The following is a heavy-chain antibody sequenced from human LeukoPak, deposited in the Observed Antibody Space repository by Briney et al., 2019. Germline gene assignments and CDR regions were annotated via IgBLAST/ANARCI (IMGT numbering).Heavy chain of an antibody. Sequence: GGSLRLSCAASGFTFSSYGMHWVRQAPGKGLEWVAVISYDGGNKYYADSVKGRFTISRDNSKNTLYLQMNSLRAEDTAVYYCAKGRRTAVVNYFDYWGQGTLVTVSS. CDR1: GFTFSSYG. CDR3: AKGRRTAVVNYFDY. J-gene: IGHJ4*02. D-gene: IGHD6-19*01. V-gene: IGHV3-30*18. CDR2: ISYDGGNK.